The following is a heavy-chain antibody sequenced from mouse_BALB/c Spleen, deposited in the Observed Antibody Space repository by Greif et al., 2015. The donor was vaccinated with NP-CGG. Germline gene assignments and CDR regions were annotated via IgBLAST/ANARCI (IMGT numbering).Heavy chain of an antibody. CDR2: IWGDGST. V-gene: IGHV2-6-7*01. CDR1: GFSLTGYG. D-gene: IGHD1-2*01. J-gene: IGHJ4*01. Sequence: VQLQQSGPGLVAPSQSLSITCTVSGFSLTGYGVNWVRQPPGKGLEWLGMIWGDGSTDYNSALKSRLSISKDNSKSQVFLKMNSLQTDDTARYYCARAHYYGYGAMDYWGQGTSVTVSS. CDR3: ARAHYYGYGAMDY.